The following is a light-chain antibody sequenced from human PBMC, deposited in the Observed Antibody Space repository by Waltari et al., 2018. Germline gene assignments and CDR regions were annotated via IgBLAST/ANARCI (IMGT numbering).Light chain of an antibody. V-gene: IGLV1-47*01. Sequence: QSVLTQPPSASGTPGQRVTISFSGISSTIGNNYVFWYQQLPGKAPKLLIYRNDQRPSGVPDRFSASKSVTSASLAIGGLRSEDEAIYHCAAWDNSLGRWVFGEGTKLTVL. J-gene: IGLJ3*02. CDR3: AAWDNSLGRWV. CDR1: SSTIGNNY. CDR2: RND.